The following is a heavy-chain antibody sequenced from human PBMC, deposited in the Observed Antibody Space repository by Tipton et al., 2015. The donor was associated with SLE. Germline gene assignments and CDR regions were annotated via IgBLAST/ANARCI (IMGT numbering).Heavy chain of an antibody. D-gene: IGHD3-22*01. Sequence: TLSLTCTVSGGSISSHYWSWIRQPPGKGLEWIGYIYNSGSGNYNPSLKSRVTISVDTSKNQFSLKLSSVSAADTAVYYCARSDYYDSSGYYSYAFEIWGQGTMVPVSS. CDR1: GGSISSHY. V-gene: IGHV4-59*11. CDR3: ARSDYYDSSGYYSYAFEI. J-gene: IGHJ3*02. CDR2: IYNSGSG.